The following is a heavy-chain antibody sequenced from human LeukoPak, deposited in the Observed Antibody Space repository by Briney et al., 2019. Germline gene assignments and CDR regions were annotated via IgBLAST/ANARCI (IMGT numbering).Heavy chain of an antibody. J-gene: IGHJ6*02. V-gene: IGHV1-69*13. D-gene: IGHD4-11*01. CDR2: IIPIFGTA. CDR1: GGTFSSYA. CDR3: ARNDYSPNYYYYGMGV. Sequence: ASVKVSRKASGGTFSSYAISWVRQAPGQGLEWMGGIIPIFGTANYAQKFQGRVTITADESTSTAYMELSSLRSEDTAVYYCARNDYSPNYYYYGMGVWGQGTTVTVSS.